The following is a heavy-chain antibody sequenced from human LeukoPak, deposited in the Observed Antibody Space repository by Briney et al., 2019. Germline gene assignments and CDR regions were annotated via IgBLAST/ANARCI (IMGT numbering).Heavy chain of an antibody. Sequence: SETLSLTCAVYGGSFSGYYWSWIRQPPGKGLEWIGEINHSGSTNYNPSLKSRVTISVDTSKNQFSLKLSSVTAADTAVYYCASNRWLQPFDYWGQGTLVTVSS. CDR3: ASNRWLQPFDY. CDR1: GGSFSGYY. J-gene: IGHJ4*02. D-gene: IGHD5-24*01. V-gene: IGHV4-34*01. CDR2: INHSGST.